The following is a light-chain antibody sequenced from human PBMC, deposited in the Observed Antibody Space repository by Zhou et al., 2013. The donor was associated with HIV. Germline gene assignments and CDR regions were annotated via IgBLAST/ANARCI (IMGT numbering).Light chain of an antibody. CDR1: QHIDNY. CDR3: QQYYSYPEL. J-gene: IGKJ2*01. Sequence: IQMTQSPSSVSASVGDRVTFTCQASQHIDNYVNWYQHRPGKAPKLVIYDATNLETGVPSRFSGFGSGTDFTLTISCLQSEDFATYYCQQYYSYPELFGQGTKLEIK. V-gene: IGKV1-33*01. CDR2: DAT.